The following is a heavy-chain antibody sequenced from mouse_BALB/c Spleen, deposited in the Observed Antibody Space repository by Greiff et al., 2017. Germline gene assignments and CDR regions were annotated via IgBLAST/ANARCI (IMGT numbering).Heavy chain of an antibody. Sequence: EVQLQQSGPELVKPGASVKMSCKASGYTFTSYVMHWVKQKPGQGLEWIGYINPYNDGTKYNEKFKGKATLTSDKSSSTAYMELSSLTSEDSAVYYCARAGGSSFGNYFDYWGQGTTLTVSS. J-gene: IGHJ2*01. V-gene: IGHV1-14*01. CDR1: GYTFTSYV. CDR3: ARAGGSSFGNYFDY. D-gene: IGHD1-1*01. CDR2: INPYNDGT.